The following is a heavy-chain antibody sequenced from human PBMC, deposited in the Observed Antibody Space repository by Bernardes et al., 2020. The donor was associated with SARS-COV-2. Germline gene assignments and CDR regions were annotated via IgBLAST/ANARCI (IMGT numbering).Heavy chain of an antibody. J-gene: IGHJ4*02. D-gene: IGHD6-6*01. Sequence: GGSLRLSCAASGFTFSTFWMTWVRQAPGKGLEWVANINQDGSETFYVDSVKGRFTISRDNAKISLFMEMNTLRAEDTAVYYCARIYSTSSFDFDYWGQGTLVTVSS. CDR3: ARIYSTSSFDFDY. CDR1: GFTFSTFW. V-gene: IGHV3-7*01. CDR2: INQDGSET.